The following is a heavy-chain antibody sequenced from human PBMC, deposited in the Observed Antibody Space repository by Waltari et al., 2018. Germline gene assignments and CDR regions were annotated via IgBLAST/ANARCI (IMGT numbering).Heavy chain of an antibody. D-gene: IGHD3-22*01. Sequence: QVQLQESGPGLVKPSQTLSLTCTVSGGSISSGSYYWSWIRQPAGKGLEWIGRIYTSGSINYNPSLKSRVTISVDTSKNQFSLKLSSVTAADTAVYYCAMNYYDSSGYYYKVDYWGQGTLVTVSS. V-gene: IGHV4-61*02. CDR2: IYTSGSI. J-gene: IGHJ4*02. CDR1: GGSISSGSYY. CDR3: AMNYYDSSGYYYKVDY.